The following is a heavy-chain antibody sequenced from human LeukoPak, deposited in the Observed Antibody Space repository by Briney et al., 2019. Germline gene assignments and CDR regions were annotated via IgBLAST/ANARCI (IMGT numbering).Heavy chain of an antibody. J-gene: IGHJ6*03. Sequence: HPGGSLRLSCAASGFTFSSYEMNWVRQAPGKGLEWVSYISSSGSTIYYADSVKGRFTISRDNAKNSLYLQMNSLRAEDTAVYYCARGGETGDRFLYYYYYMDVWGKGTTVTVSS. CDR3: ARGGETGDRFLYYYYYMDV. CDR1: GFTFSSYE. CDR2: ISSSGSTI. D-gene: IGHD7-27*01. V-gene: IGHV3-48*03.